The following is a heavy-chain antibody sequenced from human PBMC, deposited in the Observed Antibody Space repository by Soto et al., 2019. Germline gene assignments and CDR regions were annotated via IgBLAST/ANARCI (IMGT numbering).Heavy chain of an antibody. D-gene: IGHD1-26*01. CDR3: ARVSLVGPSGGRYFDY. Sequence: EVQLVESGGGLVQPGGSLRLSCAASGFTFSANYMDWVRQAPGKGLEWVGRIKNKANSYTTEYAASGEGRFTISREDSQNSLYLQMNILKTEDTAVDYCARVSLVGPSGGRYFDYWGQGSHVAVSS. J-gene: IGHJ4*02. CDR2: IKNKANSYTT. V-gene: IGHV3-72*01. CDR1: GFTFSANY.